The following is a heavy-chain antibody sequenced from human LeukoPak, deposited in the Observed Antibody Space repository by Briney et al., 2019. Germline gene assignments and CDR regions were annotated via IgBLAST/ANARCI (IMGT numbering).Heavy chain of an antibody. D-gene: IGHD2-15*01. CDR2: ITWNSGST. CDR3: AKDACSGASCSFDY. Sequence: PGGSLRLSCAASGFSFDDYAMHWVRQAPGKGLEWVSSITWNSGSTGYADSVKGRFTISRDNAKNSLFVQMNSLRAEDTALYYCAKDACSGASCSFDYWGQGTLVTVSS. J-gene: IGHJ4*02. V-gene: IGHV3-9*01. CDR1: GFSFDDYA.